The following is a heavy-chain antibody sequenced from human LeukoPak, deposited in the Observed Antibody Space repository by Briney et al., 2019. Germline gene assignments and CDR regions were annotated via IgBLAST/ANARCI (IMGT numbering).Heavy chain of an antibody. V-gene: IGHV3-11*04. Sequence: PGGSLRLSCAASGFTFSDTYMSWIRQAPGKGLEWASYISSSASTIYYTDSVKGRFTISRDNAKNSLYLQLNSLRAEDTAVYYCARGLRWNDYWGQGTLVAVSS. CDR2: ISSSASTI. D-gene: IGHD4-23*01. CDR3: ARGLRWNDY. J-gene: IGHJ4*02. CDR1: GFTFSDTY.